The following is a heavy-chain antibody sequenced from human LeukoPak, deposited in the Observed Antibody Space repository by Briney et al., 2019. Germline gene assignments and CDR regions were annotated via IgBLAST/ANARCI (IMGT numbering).Heavy chain of an antibody. CDR1: GGSISSSSYY. Sequence: TSETLSLTCTVFGGSISSSSYYWGWIRQPPGKGLEWIGSIYYSGSTYYNPSLKSRVTISVDTSKNQFSLRLSSVTAADTAVYYCARDLLGELGNFDYWGQGTLVTVSS. D-gene: IGHD1-26*01. V-gene: IGHV4-39*07. CDR3: ARDLLGELGNFDY. CDR2: IYYSGST. J-gene: IGHJ4*02.